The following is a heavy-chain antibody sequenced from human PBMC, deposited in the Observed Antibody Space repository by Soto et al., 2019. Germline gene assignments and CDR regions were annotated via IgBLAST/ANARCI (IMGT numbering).Heavy chain of an antibody. CDR2: MNPNSGNT. V-gene: IGHV1-8*01. CDR1: GYTFTSYD. J-gene: IGHJ6*02. Sequence: ASVKVSCKASGYTFTSYDINWVRQATGQGLEWMGWMNPNSGNTDYAQKFQGRVTMTRNTSISTAYMELSSPRSEDTAVYYCARDYSSGYGIDVWGQGTTVTVSS. D-gene: IGHD6-19*01. CDR3: ARDYSSGYGIDV.